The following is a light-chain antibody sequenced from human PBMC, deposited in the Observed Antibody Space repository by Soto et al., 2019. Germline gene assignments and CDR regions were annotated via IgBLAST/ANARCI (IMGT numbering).Light chain of an antibody. Sequence: QSVLTQPPSVSEAPGQRVTISCTGSSSNSGAGYEAHWYQQVPGTAPKLLIYENNKRPSGVPDRFSGSKSGTSASLAITGLQAEDEDEYYCQSYDSSLSGYVFGPGTKSPS. CDR1: SSNSGAGYE. J-gene: IGLJ1*01. CDR2: ENN. CDR3: QSYDSSLSGYV. V-gene: IGLV1-40*01.